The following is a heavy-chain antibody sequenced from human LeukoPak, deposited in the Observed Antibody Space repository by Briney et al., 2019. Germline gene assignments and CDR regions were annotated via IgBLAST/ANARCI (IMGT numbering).Heavy chain of an antibody. Sequence: GGSLRLSCAASGFTFSSYWMSWVRQAPGKGLEWVANIKQDGSEKYYVDSVKGRFTISRDNAKNSLYLQMNSLRAEDTAVYYCARVRNTAMEPAYFDYWGQGTLVTVSS. CDR1: GFTFSSYW. V-gene: IGHV3-7*01. J-gene: IGHJ4*02. D-gene: IGHD5-18*01. CDR2: IKQDGSEK. CDR3: ARVRNTAMEPAYFDY.